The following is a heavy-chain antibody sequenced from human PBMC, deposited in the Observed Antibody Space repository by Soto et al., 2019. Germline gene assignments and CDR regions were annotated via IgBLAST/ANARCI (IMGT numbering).Heavy chain of an antibody. Sequence: VGSLRLSCAASGFTFSSYGMHWVRQAPGKGLEWVAVISYDGSNKYYADSVKGRFTISRDNSKNTLYLQMNSLRAEDTAVYYCAKDPSYCSSTSCYRGDVWGQGTTVTVSS. CDR3: AKDPSYCSSTSCYRGDV. D-gene: IGHD2-2*01. CDR1: GFTFSSYG. CDR2: ISYDGSNK. J-gene: IGHJ6*02. V-gene: IGHV3-30*18.